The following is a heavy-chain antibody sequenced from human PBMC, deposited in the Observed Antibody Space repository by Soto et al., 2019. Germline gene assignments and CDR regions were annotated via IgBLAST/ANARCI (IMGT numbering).Heavy chain of an antibody. D-gene: IGHD2-15*01. CDR1: GVSFSGYY. CDR2: INHSGST. J-gene: IGHJ4*02. CDR3: ARSAVNLYCSGGTCPYFDY. Sequence: PSETLSLTCAVYGVSFSGYYWSWIRQPPGKGLEWIGEINHSGSTNYNPSLKSRVTISVDTSKNQFSLKLSSVTAADTAVYYCARSAVNLYCSGGTCPYFDYWGQGTMVTVSS. V-gene: IGHV4-34*01.